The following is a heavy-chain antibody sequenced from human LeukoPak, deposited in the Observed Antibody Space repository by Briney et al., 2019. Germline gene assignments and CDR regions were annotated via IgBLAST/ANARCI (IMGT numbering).Heavy chain of an antibody. V-gene: IGHV3-30*18. Sequence: GGSLRLSCAASGFTFSSYGMHWVRQAPGKGLEWVAVISYDGSNKYYADSVKGRFTISRDNSKNTLYLQMNSLRAEDTAVYYCAKDNAVPAAIWGDFDYWGQGTLVTVSS. J-gene: IGHJ4*02. CDR2: ISYDGSNK. CDR1: GFTFSSYG. CDR3: AKDNAVPAAIWGDFDY. D-gene: IGHD2-2*02.